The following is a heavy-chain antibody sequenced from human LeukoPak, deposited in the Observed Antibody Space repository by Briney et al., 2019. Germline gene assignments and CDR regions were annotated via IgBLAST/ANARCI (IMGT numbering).Heavy chain of an antibody. D-gene: IGHD3-3*01. CDR1: GYTFTTYY. Sequence: ASVKVSCKASGYTFTTYYMHWVRQAPGQGREWMGWINPNSGGTNYAQKFQGRVTMTRDTSISTAYMELNRLRSDDTPLYYCARDGVVTSNGNYWGQGTLVTVSS. V-gene: IGHV1-2*02. CDR3: ARDGVVTSNGNY. CDR2: INPNSGGT. J-gene: IGHJ4*02.